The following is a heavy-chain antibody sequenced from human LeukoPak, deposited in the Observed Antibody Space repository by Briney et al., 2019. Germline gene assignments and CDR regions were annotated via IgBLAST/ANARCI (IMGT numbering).Heavy chain of an antibody. CDR3: AGTVRTGQRRETFDY. CDR1: GYSISSGYY. D-gene: IGHD4-17*01. J-gene: IGHJ4*02. Sequence: SETLSLTCTVSGYSISSGYYWGWIRQPPGKGLEWIGSIYHSGSTYYNPSLKSRVTISVDTSKNQFSLKLSSVTAADTAVYYCAGTVRTGQRRETFDYWGQGTLVTVSS. CDR2: IYHSGST. V-gene: IGHV4-38-2*02.